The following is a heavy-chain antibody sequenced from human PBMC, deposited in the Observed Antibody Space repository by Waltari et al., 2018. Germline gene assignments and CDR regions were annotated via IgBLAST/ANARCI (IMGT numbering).Heavy chain of an antibody. CDR1: GCSISSYY. CDR3: ARSYTVTTSPIAGY. CDR2: SGN. J-gene: IGHJ4*02. V-gene: IGHV4-59*01. D-gene: IGHD4-17*01. Sequence: QVQLQESGPGLVKPSETLSLTCTVLGCSISSYYWSWIRQPPGKGLEWIGYSGNKYNPSLKSRVTISLDTSKNQFSLKLSSVTAADTAVYYCARSYTVTTSPIAGYWGQGTLVTVSS.